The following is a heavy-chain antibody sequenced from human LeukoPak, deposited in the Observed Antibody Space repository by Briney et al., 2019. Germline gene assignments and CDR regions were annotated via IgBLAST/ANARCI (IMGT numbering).Heavy chain of an antibody. CDR3: ATGGSRDPTDY. D-gene: IGHD3-10*01. CDR1: GGSISSYY. J-gene: IGHJ4*02. Sequence: SVTLSLTCTVSGGSISSYYWSWIRQPPGKGLEWIGYIYYSGSTNYNPSLKSRVTISVDTSKNQFSLKLSSVTAADTAVYYCATGGSRDPTDYWGQGTLVTVSS. CDR2: IYYSGST. V-gene: IGHV4-59*08.